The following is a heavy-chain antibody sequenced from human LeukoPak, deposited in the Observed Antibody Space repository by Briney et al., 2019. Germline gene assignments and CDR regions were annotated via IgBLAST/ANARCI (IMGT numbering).Heavy chain of an antibody. J-gene: IGHJ5*02. D-gene: IGHD4-17*01. V-gene: IGHV3-53*01. CDR3: IVFGDSNH. CDR2: IYSGGST. CDR1: GFTVSSNY. Sequence: GGSLGLPCAASGFTVSSNYMSWVRQAPGKGLEWVSVIYSGGSTYYADSVKGRFTISRDTSKNTLYLQINSLRVEDTAVYYCIVFGDSNHWGQGTLVTVSS.